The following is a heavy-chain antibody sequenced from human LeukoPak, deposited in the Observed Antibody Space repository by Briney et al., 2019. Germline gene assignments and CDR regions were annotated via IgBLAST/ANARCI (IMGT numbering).Heavy chain of an antibody. D-gene: IGHD4-23*01. CDR1: GITFSSYW. J-gene: IGHJ1*01. V-gene: IGHV3-74*03. Sequence: GGSLRLSCAASGITFSSYWMHWVRQAPGKGLVWVSGTNTDGSSTMYADSVKGRFTIARDNAKNTLSLQMNSLRAEDTAVYYCYGANAEHWGQGTLVTVSS. CDR3: YGANAEH. CDR2: TNTDGSST.